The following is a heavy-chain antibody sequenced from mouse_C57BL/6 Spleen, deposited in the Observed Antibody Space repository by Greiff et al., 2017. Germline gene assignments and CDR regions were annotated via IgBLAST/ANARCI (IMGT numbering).Heavy chain of an antibody. D-gene: IGHD2-2*01. Sequence: VQLQQPGAELVRPGTSVKLSCKASGYTFTSYWMHWVKQRPGQGLEWIGVIDPSDSYTNYNQKFKGKATLTVDTSSSTAYMQLSSLTSEDSAVYFCARGGYDEYYAMDYWGQGTSVTVSS. CDR1: GYTFTSYW. J-gene: IGHJ4*01. CDR2: IDPSDSYT. V-gene: IGHV1-59*01. CDR3: ARGGYDEYYAMDY.